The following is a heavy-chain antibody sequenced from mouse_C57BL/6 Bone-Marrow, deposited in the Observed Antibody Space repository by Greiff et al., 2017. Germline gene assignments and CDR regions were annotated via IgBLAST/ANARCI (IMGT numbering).Heavy chain of an antibody. V-gene: IGHV1-18*01. D-gene: IGHD1-1*01. CDR2: INPNNGGT. J-gene: IGHJ1*03. CDR3: ARNYGSSYVYWYFDV. CDR1: GYTFTDYN. Sequence: EVKLQESGPELVKPGASVKIPCKASGYTFTDYNMDWVKQSHGKSLEWIGDINPNNGGTIYNQKFKGKATLTVDKSSSTAYMELRSLTSEDTAVYYRARNYGSSYVYWYFDVWGTGTTVTVSS.